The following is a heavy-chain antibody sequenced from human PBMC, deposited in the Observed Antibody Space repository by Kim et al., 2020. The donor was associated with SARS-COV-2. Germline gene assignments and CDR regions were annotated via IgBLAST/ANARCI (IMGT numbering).Heavy chain of an antibody. Sequence: GGSLRLSCAASGFTFSSYGMHWVRQAPGKGLEWVAVIWYDGSNKYYADSVKGRFTISRDNSKNTVYLQMNSLRAEDTAVYYCAKGDSSSWRAHFDYWGQG. V-gene: IGHV3-33*06. CDR3: AKGDSSSWRAHFDY. D-gene: IGHD6-13*01. J-gene: IGHJ4*02. CDR2: IWYDGSNK. CDR1: GFTFSSYG.